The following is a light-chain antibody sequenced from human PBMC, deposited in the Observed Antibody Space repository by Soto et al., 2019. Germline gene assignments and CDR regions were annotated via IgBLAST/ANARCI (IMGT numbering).Light chain of an antibody. CDR1: RSLVHSDGKAY. CDR2: QVS. Sequence: DAVLTQSPLSLPVTLGQPAAISCRSSRSLVHSDGKAYLIWFQQRPGQSPRRLIYQVSRRDAGVPDRFSGSGSGTDFTLIISRVESEDVGVYYCMQGTHWPWTFGQGTKVEIK. J-gene: IGKJ1*01. V-gene: IGKV2-30*02. CDR3: MQGTHWPWT.